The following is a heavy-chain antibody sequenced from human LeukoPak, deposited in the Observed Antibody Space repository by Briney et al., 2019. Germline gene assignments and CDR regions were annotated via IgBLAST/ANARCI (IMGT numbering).Heavy chain of an antibody. CDR2: INAGNGNT. CDR3: ARGSSSRRWLYFDY. J-gene: IGHJ4*02. D-gene: IGHD6-13*01. CDR1: GYTFTSHA. V-gene: IGHV1-3*01. Sequence: ASVNVSFKASGYTFTSHAMHWVRQAPGQRLEWMGWINAGNGNTKYSQKFQGRVTITRDTSASTAYMELSSLRSEDTAVYYCARGSSSRRWLYFDYWGQGTLVTVSS.